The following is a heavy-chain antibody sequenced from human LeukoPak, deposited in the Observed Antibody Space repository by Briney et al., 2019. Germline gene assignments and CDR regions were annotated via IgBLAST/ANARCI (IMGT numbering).Heavy chain of an antibody. J-gene: IGHJ4*02. CDR2: IYGDGTT. CDR1: GFIVSSNY. Sequence: PGGSLRLSCAPSGFIVSSNYMSWVRQAPGKGLEWVSVIYGDGTTYYADSVKGRFTISRDNAKNSLYLQMNSLRAEDTAEYFCARDSRAVAADFDYWGQGTLVTVSS. CDR3: ARDSRAVAADFDY. V-gene: IGHV3-53*01. D-gene: IGHD6-19*01.